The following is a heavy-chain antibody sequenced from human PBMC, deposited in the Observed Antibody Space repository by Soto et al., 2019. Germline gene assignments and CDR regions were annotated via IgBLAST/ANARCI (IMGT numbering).Heavy chain of an antibody. CDR1: GGTFSSYA. J-gene: IGHJ6*02. Sequence: SVKVSCKASGGTFSSYAISWVRQAPGQGLEWMGGIIPIFGTANYAQKFQGRVTITADESTSTAYMELSSLRSEDTAVYYCARGGVVVAASPYYYYGMDVWGQGTTVTVSS. V-gene: IGHV1-69*13. CDR2: IIPIFGTA. D-gene: IGHD2-15*01. CDR3: ARGGVVVAASPYYYYGMDV.